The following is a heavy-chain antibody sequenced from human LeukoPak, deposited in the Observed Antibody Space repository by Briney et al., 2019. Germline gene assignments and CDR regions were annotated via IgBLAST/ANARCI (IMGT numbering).Heavy chain of an antibody. CDR3: ARMYYYGSGPCYFDY. J-gene: IGHJ4*02. Sequence: PSETLSLTCTVSGGSISSYYWSWIRQPPGKGLEWIGYIYYSGSTNYNPSLKSRVTISVDTSKNQFSLKLSSVTAADTAVYYCARMYYYGSGPCYFDYWGQGTLVTVSS. CDR2: IYYSGST. CDR1: GGSISSYY. V-gene: IGHV4-59*01. D-gene: IGHD3-10*01.